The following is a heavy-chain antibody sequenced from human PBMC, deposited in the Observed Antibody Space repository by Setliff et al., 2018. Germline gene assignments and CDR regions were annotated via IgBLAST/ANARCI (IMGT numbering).Heavy chain of an antibody. J-gene: IGHJ6*03. CDR1: GYTFTSYD. CDR3: ARGPGYCSSTSCYDPDYYYYYMDV. D-gene: IGHD2-2*01. Sequence: ASVKVSCKASGYTFTSYDINWVRQATGQGLEWMGWMNPNSGNTGYAQKFQGRVTMTRNTSISTAYMELSSLRSEDTAVYYCARGPGYCSSTSCYDPDYYYYYMDVWGKVTTVTVSS. CDR2: MNPNSGNT. V-gene: IGHV1-8*02.